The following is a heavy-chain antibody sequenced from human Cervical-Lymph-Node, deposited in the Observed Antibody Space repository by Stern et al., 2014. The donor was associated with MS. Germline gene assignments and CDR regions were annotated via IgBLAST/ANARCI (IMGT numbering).Heavy chain of an antibody. CDR1: GFIFTNYA. CDR2: SGSDGGT. J-gene: IGHJ4*02. Sequence: VQLVESGGGLVQPWGSLRLSCSASGFIFTNYAMTWVRQAPGKGLEWVSGSGSDGGTHYAESLKGRFTIFRDNSKKLMYMQMRRLRAEDTAVYYCGKDLHYWSADSWGQGTLVTVSS. D-gene: IGHD1-1*01. V-gene: IGHV3-23*04. CDR3: GKDLHYWSADS.